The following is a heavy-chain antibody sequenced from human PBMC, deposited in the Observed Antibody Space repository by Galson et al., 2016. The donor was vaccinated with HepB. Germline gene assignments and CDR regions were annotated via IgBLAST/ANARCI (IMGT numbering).Heavy chain of an antibody. CDR1: GFSLSTTGVG. D-gene: IGHD1-26*01. Sequence: PALVKPTQTLTLTCTFSGFSLSTTGVGVGWVRQPPGKALEWLAPLYWDDDKRHSPSLKSRLTITKDTSKNQVVLTMTNMDPVDTATYYCAYLSCGDAFHIWCQGTMVTVSS. J-gene: IGHJ3*02. V-gene: IGHV2-5*02. CDR2: LYWDDDK. CDR3: AYLSCGDAFHI.